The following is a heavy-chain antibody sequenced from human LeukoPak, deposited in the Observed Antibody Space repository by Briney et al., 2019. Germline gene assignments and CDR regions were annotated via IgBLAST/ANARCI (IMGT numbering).Heavy chain of an antibody. CDR1: GGSISSYY. D-gene: IGHD3-9*01. CDR2: INHSGST. CDR3: ARQLRYFDWGLDY. J-gene: IGHJ4*02. V-gene: IGHV4-34*01. Sequence: SETLSLTCTVSGGSISSYYWSWIRQPPGEGLEWIGEINHSGSTNYNPSLKSRVTISVDTSKNQFSLKLSSVTAADTAVYYCARQLRYFDWGLDYWGQGTLVTVSS.